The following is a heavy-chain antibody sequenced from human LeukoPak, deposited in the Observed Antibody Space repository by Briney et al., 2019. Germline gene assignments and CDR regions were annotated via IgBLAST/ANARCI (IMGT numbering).Heavy chain of an antibody. V-gene: IGHV3-21*01. CDR1: GFTFSSYS. CDR2: ISSSSDYI. CDR3: ARGVGLGQVVNWFDP. D-gene: IGHD2-15*01. J-gene: IGHJ5*02. Sequence: GGSLRLSCAASGFTFSSYSMTWVRQAPGKGLESVSSISSSSDYIYYADSVKGRFTISRDNAKNSLYLQMNSLRADDTAVYYCARGVGLGQVVNWFDPWGQGTLVTVSS.